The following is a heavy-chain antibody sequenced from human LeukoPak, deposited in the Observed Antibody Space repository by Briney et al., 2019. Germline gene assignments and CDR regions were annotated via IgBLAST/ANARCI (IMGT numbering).Heavy chain of an antibody. V-gene: IGHV5-51*01. D-gene: IGHD5-18*01. CDR3: ARWGFDSYGPFFDY. CDR2: IYPGDSDT. Sequence: ETLSLTCTVSGGSIRSYYWSWIRQLPGKGLEWMGIIYPGDSDTRYSPSFQGQVTISADKSISTAYLQWSSLKASDTAMYYCARWGFDSYGPFFDYWGQGTLVTVSS. CDR1: GGSIRSYY. J-gene: IGHJ4*02.